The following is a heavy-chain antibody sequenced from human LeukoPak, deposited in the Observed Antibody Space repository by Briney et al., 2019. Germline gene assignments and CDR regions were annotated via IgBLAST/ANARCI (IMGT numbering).Heavy chain of an antibody. Sequence: ASVKVSCKASGYTFTSYAVHWVRQAPGQGLEWMGWITPSGGTNYPQKFQGRVAITCDTSITTAYIDLSRLTPDDTAVYYCARDRYGDGLAHLDYWGQGALVTVSS. D-gene: IGHD5-24*01. CDR2: ITPSGGT. J-gene: IGHJ4*02. CDR3: ARDRYGDGLAHLDY. CDR1: GYTFTSYA. V-gene: IGHV1-2*02.